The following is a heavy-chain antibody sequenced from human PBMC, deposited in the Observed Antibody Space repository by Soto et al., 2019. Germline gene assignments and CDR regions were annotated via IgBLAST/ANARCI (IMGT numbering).Heavy chain of an antibody. Sequence: GASVKVSCKASGYTFTSYGISWVRQAPGQGLEWMGWISAYNGNTNYAQKLQGRVTMTTDTSTSTAYMELRSLRSDDTAVYYCARALLKDTEGDDFDIWGQGTMVTVSS. J-gene: IGHJ3*02. CDR2: ISAYNGNT. V-gene: IGHV1-18*01. D-gene: IGHD3-9*01. CDR1: GYTFTSYG. CDR3: ARALLKDTEGDDFDI.